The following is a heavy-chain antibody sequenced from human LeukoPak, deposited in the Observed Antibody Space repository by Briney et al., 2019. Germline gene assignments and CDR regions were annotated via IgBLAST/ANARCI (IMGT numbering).Heavy chain of an antibody. J-gene: IGHJ4*02. V-gene: IGHV1-69*05. CDR2: IIPIFGIA. Sequence: ASVKVSCKTSGGTFSNYAISWVRQAPVQGLEWMGGIIPIFGIANYAQKFQGRVTISTDESTTTAYMELSSLRSEDTAVYYCARVSSGSYAALDYWGQGTLVTVSS. CDR1: GGTFSNYA. D-gene: IGHD1-26*01. CDR3: ARVSSGSYAALDY.